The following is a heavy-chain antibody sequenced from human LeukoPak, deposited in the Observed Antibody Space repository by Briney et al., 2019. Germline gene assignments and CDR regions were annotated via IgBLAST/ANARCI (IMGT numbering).Heavy chain of an antibody. V-gene: IGHV3-9*01. CDR2: ISWNSGSI. Sequence: GGSLRLSCAASGFTFDDYAMHWVRQAPGKGLEWVSGISWNSGSIGYADSVKGRFTISRDNAKNPLYLQMNSLRAEDTALYYCARPRGRQWLVPFDYWGQGTLVTVSS. CDR3: ARPRGRQWLVPFDY. CDR1: GFTFDDYA. D-gene: IGHD6-19*01. J-gene: IGHJ4*02.